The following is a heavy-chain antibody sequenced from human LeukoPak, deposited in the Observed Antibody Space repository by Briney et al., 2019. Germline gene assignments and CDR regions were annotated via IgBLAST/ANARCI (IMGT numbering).Heavy chain of an antibody. CDR2: IFYNGNT. V-gene: IGHV4-39*01. D-gene: IGHD3-3*01. J-gene: IGHJ4*02. CDR3: TRRPKEPGFWSGYVDS. CDR1: GATIKREGFN. Sequence: SETLSLTCSVSGATIKREGFNWDWIRQPPGKGLEYIGSIFYNGNTYYNPSLVSRVTISVDTSKNQFSLKLSSVTAADTAVYYCTRRPKEPGFWSGYVDSWGQGTLVTVSS.